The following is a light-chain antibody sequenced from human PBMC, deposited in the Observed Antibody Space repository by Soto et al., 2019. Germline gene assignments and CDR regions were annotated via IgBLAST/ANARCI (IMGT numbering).Light chain of an antibody. CDR3: QPPQNRGT. Sequence: FRSSQSVSSYVAWYQQKPGQAPRLLIYDASNRATGIPARFSGSGCRKNIYLSSSGIPAEHFAVYFWQPPQNRGTFGGGTKVDIK. V-gene: IGKV3-11*01. CDR1: QSVSSY. CDR2: DAS. J-gene: IGKJ4*02.